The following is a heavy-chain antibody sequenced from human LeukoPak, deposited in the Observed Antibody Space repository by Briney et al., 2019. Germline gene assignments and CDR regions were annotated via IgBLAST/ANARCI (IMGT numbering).Heavy chain of an antibody. Sequence: PSETLSLTCAVSGGSISSSNWWSWVRQPPGKGLEWIGEIYHSGSTNYNPSLKSRVTISVDKSKNQFSLKLSSVTAADTAVYYCARGGVLLDIVVVPAAMGPRLLDYYYGMDVWGQGTTVTVSS. V-gene: IGHV4-4*02. CDR3: ARGGVLLDIVVVPAAMGPRLLDYYYGMDV. J-gene: IGHJ6*02. CDR1: GGSISSSNW. D-gene: IGHD2-2*01. CDR2: IYHSGST.